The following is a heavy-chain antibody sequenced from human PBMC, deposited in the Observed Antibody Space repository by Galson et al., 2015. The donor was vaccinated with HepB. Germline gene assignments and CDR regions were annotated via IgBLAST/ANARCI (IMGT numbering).Heavy chain of an antibody. V-gene: IGHV3-7*01. CDR1: GFTFSNYW. CDR2: IKQDGSEK. J-gene: IGHJ4*02. D-gene: IGHD2-2*01. Sequence: SLRLSCAASGFTFSNYWMSWVRQAPGKGLEWVATIKQDGSEKFYGDSVKGRFTISRDNAKNSLYLQMNSLRAEDTAVFYCARDSSYIVVPAAGDFDHWGQGTLATVSS. CDR3: ARDSSYIVVPAAGDFDH.